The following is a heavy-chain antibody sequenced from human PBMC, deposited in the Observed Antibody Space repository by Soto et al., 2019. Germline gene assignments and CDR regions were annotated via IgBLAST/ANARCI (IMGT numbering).Heavy chain of an antibody. CDR3: ERGGYYDILTGYYKETINWLET. D-gene: IGHD3-9*01. Sequence: WLSXRLSCSSSVFTFSSYSIHLVRQAPGKGLEFVAVISYDGSNKYYADSVKGRFTISRDNYKNTLYLQMNSLRAEDTAVYYCERGGYYDILTGYYKETINWLETWGQGTLV. CDR2: ISYDGSNK. V-gene: IGHV3-30-3*01. J-gene: IGHJ5*02. CDR1: VFTFSSYS.